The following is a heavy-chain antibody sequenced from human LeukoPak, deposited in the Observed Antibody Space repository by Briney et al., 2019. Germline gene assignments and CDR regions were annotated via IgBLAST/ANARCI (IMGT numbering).Heavy chain of an antibody. CDR1: GGSFSGYY. Sequence: SETLSLTCAVYGGSFSGYYWSWIRQPPGKGLEWIGEINHSGSTNYNPSLKSRVTISVDTSKNQFSLKLSSVTAADTAVYYCARSSDYDAFDIWGQGTMVTVPS. V-gene: IGHV4-34*01. CDR2: INHSGST. D-gene: IGHD4-11*01. J-gene: IGHJ3*02. CDR3: ARSSDYDAFDI.